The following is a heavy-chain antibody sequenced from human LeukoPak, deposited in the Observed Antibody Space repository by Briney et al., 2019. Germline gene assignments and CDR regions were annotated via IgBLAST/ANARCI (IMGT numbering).Heavy chain of an antibody. CDR2: ISSSSSTI. CDR1: GFTFSSYS. J-gene: IGHJ5*02. V-gene: IGHV3-48*01. Sequence: PGGSLRLSCAASGFTFSSYSMNWVRQAPGKGLEWVSYISSSSSTIYYADSVKGRFTISRDNAKNSLYLQMNSLRAEDTAVYYCARDLRFLEWSPNWFDPWGQGTLVTVSS. D-gene: IGHD3-3*01. CDR3: ARDLRFLEWSPNWFDP.